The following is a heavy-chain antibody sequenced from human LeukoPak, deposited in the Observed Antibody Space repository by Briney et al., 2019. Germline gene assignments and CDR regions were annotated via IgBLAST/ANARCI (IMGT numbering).Heavy chain of an antibody. D-gene: IGHD1-14*01. CDR1: GGSVSSGSYY. V-gene: IGHV4-61*03. CDR2: IYYSGNT. CDR3: ARNRYSDAFDI. Sequence: SETLSLTCAVSGGSVSSGSYYWSWVRQPPGKGLEWIGYIYYSGNTNYNPSLKSRVTISVDTSKNHFSLKLTSVTAADTAVYYCARNRYSDAFDIWGQGTMVTVSS. J-gene: IGHJ3*02.